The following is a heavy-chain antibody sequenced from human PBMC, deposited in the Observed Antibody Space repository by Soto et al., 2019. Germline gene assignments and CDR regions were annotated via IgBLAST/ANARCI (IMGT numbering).Heavy chain of an antibody. CDR3: ARTITGTRRNGFDP. CDR2: TYYRSKWYN. V-gene: IGHV6-1*01. Sequence: QVQLQQSGPGLVKPSQTLSLSCAISGDSVSSNSGAWNWIRQSPSRGLEWLGRTYYRSKWYNDYAVSVKSRITINPDTSKNQFFLQLNSVTPEDTAVYYCARTITGTRRNGFDPWGQGTLVTVSS. D-gene: IGHD1-20*01. J-gene: IGHJ5*02. CDR1: GDSVSSNSGA.